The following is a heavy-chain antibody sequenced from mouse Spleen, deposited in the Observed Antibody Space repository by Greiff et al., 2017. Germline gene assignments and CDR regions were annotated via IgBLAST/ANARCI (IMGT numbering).Heavy chain of an antibody. V-gene: IGHV1-62-2*01. D-gene: IGHD1-1*01. CDR2: FYPGSGSI. Sequence: QVQLQQSGAGLVKPGASVKLSCKASGYTFTEYIIHWVKQRSGQGLEWIGWFYPGSGSIKYNEKFKDKATLTADKSSSTVYMELSRLTSEDSAVYFCARHEARGITTSYYFDYWGQGTTLTVSS. J-gene: IGHJ2*01. CDR1: GYTFTEYI. CDR3: ARHEARGITTSYYFDY.